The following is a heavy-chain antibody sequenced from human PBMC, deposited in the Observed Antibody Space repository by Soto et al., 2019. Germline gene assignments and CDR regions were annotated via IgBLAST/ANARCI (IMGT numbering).Heavy chain of an antibody. J-gene: IGHJ5*02. CDR1: GFSLSTNGVG. Sequence: SGPTLVNPTQTLTLTCTFSGFSLSTNGVGVGWIRQPPGKALEWLALIYWDDDKRYSPSLKSRLTITKDTSKNQVVLTMTNMDPVDTATFSCARRPNYYGWESPGFAPGGQGTLVTVSS. D-gene: IGHD3-10*01. V-gene: IGHV2-5*02. CDR2: IYWDDDK. CDR3: ARRPNYYGWESPGFAP.